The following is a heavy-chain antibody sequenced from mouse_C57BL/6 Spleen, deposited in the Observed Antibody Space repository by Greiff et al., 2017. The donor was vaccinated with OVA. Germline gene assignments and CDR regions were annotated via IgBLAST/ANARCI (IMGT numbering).Heavy chain of an antibody. Sequence: QVHVKQSGAELVKPGASVKLSCKASGYTFTSYWMHWVKQRPGQGLEWIGMIHPNSGSTNYNEKFKSKATLTVDKSSSTAYMQLSSLTSEDSAVYYCARGGANYWGQGTSVTVSS. CDR3: ARGGANY. J-gene: IGHJ4*01. CDR2: IHPNSGST. CDR1: GYTFTSYW. V-gene: IGHV1-64*01.